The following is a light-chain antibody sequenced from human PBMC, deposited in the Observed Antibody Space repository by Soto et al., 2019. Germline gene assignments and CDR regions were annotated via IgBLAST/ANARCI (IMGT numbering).Light chain of an antibody. J-gene: IGLJ1*01. V-gene: IGLV2-14*01. CDR1: SSDVGDYNY. CDR3: SSYTSSSTYV. Sequence: QSVLTQPASVSGSPGQSITMSCTGASSDVGDYNYVSWYQHHPGKAPKLLIYEVNNRPSGVSDRFSGSKSGNVASLTISWLQAEDEADYYCSSYTSSSTYVFGTGTKVTVL. CDR2: EVN.